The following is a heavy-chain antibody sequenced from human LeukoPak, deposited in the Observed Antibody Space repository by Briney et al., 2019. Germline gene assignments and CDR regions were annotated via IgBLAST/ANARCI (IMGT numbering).Heavy chain of an antibody. D-gene: IGHD2-2*03. CDR2: IYYSGST. J-gene: IGHJ5*02. V-gene: IGHV4-39*01. Sequence: SETLSLTCTVSGGSISSSSYYWGWIRQPPGKGLEWIGSIYYSGSTYYNPSLKSRVTISVDTSKNQLSLKLSSVTAADTAVYYCARHGYCSSTSCYRANWFDPWGQGTLVTVSS. CDR1: GGSISSSSYY. CDR3: ARHGYCSSTSCYRANWFDP.